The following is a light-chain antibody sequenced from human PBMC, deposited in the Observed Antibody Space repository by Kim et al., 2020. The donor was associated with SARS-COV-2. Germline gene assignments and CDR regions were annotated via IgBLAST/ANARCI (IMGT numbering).Light chain of an antibody. CDR1: QNINSH. Sequence: DIVMTQSPATLSVSPGERATLSCRASQNINSHLAWYQQKPGQAPRLLIYESSTRATALPARFSGSESGTEFTLTISSLQSEDFAVYYCQQYHDWPPTFGQGTKVDNQ. CDR2: ESS. J-gene: IGKJ1*01. V-gene: IGKV3-15*01. CDR3: QQYHDWPPT.